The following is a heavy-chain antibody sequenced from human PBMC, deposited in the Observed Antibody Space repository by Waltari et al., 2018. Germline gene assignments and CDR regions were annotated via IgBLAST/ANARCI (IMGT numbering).Heavy chain of an antibody. CDR1: GYSISSGYY. CDR2: IYHSGST. Sequence: QVQLQESGPGLVKPSETLSLTCAVSGYSISSGYYWGWIRQPPGKGLEWIGSIYHSGSTYYNPSLKSRVTISVDTSKNQFSLKLSSVTAADTAVYYCARERGGIEWLRRDVGAFDIWGQGTMVTVSS. V-gene: IGHV4-38-2*02. D-gene: IGHD5-12*01. CDR3: ARERGGIEWLRRDVGAFDI. J-gene: IGHJ3*02.